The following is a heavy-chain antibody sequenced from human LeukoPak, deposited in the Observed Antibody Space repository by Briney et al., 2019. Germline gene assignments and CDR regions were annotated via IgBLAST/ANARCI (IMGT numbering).Heavy chain of an antibody. D-gene: IGHD3-16*02. V-gene: IGHV3-7*03. Sequence: GGSLRLSCAASGLTFSSYWMSWVRQAPGKGLEWVANIKQDGSEKYYVDSVKGRFTISRDNAKNSLYLQMNSLRAEDTAVYYCARENNDYVWGSYRYFNDYWGQGTLVTVSS. CDR2: IKQDGSEK. J-gene: IGHJ4*02. CDR1: GLTFSSYW. CDR3: ARENNDYVWGSYRYFNDY.